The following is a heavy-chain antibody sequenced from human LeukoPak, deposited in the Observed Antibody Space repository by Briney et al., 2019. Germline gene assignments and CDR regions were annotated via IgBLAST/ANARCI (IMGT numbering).Heavy chain of an antibody. D-gene: IGHD3-3*01. V-gene: IGHV3-23*01. CDR1: GFTFSTYA. CDR2: ISGSGGTS. CDR3: ARAPILDYDFWSGYLDY. J-gene: IGHJ4*02. Sequence: GGSLRLSCAASGFTFSTYAMSWVRQAPGKGLEWVSSISGSGGTSYHADSVKGRFTISRDNAKNSLYLQMNSLRAEDTALYYCARAPILDYDFWSGYLDYWGQGTLVTVSS.